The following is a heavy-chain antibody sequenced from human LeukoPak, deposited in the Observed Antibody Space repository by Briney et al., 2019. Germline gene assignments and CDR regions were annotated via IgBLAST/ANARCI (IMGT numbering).Heavy chain of an antibody. D-gene: IGHD3-16*01. CDR2: IKSKTDGGTT. J-gene: IGHJ4*02. Sequence: GGSLRLSCAASGFTFSNAWMSWVRQAPGKGLEWVGRIKSKTDGGTTDYAAPVKGRFTISRDDSKNTLYLQMNSLKTEDTAVYYCTRDYVWGRLTPLDYWGQGTLVTVSS. CDR3: TRDYVWGRLTPLDY. V-gene: IGHV3-15*01. CDR1: GFTFSNAW.